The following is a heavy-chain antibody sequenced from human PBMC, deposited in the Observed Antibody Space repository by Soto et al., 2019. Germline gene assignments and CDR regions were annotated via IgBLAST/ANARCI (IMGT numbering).Heavy chain of an antibody. J-gene: IGHJ6*02. V-gene: IGHV3-21*01. CDR3: ARDKIALVNYYYYRMDV. CDR2: ISSSSSYI. Sequence: GGSLRLSCAASGFTFSSYSMNWVRQAPGKGLEWVSSISSSSSYIYYADSVKGRFTISRDNAKNSLYLQMNSLRAEDTAVYYCARDKIALVNYYYYRMDVWGQGTTVTVS. CDR1: GFTFSSYS. D-gene: IGHD6-19*01.